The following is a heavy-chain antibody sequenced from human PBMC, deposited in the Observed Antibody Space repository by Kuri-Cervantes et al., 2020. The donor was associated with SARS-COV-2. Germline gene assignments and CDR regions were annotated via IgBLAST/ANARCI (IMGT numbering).Heavy chain of an antibody. CDR1: ENTFRGYY. J-gene: IGHJ6*03. V-gene: IGHV1-2*02. D-gene: IGHD7-27*01. Sequence: ASVKVSCKASENTFRGYYIHWVRQAPGQGLEWKGWINPNTGDTKYAQKFQGRVTMTRDTSISTAYMELSRLRSDDTAVYYCARDLAWGGYYMDVWGKGTTVTVSS. CDR3: ARDLAWGGYYMDV. CDR2: INPNTGDT.